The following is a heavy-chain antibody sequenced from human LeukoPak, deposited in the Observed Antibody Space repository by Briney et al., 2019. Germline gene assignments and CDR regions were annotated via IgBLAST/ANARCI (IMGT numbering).Heavy chain of an antibody. D-gene: IGHD6-19*01. J-gene: IGHJ3*02. Sequence: SVKVSCKASGGTFSSYAISWVRQAPGQGLERMGGIVPIFGTANYAQKFQGRVTITADESTSTAYMELSSLRSEDTAVYYCARDGSSGWYHAFDIWGQGTMVTVSS. CDR3: ARDGSSGWYHAFDI. CDR1: GGTFSSYA. V-gene: IGHV1-69*13. CDR2: IVPIFGTA.